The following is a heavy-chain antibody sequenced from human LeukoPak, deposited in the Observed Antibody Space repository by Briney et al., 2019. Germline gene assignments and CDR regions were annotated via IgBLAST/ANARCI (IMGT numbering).Heavy chain of an antibody. J-gene: IGHJ6*03. CDR1: GFTFSGSA. Sequence: GGSLRLSCAASGFTFSGSAMRWVRQASGKGLEWVGRIRSKANSYATAYAASAKGRFTISRDDSKNTAYLQMNSLKTEDTAVYYCTRLSAVVAATGTGYYYYMDVWGKGTTVTVSS. CDR3: TRLSAVVAATGTGYYYYMDV. CDR2: IRSKANSYAT. D-gene: IGHD1-26*01. V-gene: IGHV3-73*01.